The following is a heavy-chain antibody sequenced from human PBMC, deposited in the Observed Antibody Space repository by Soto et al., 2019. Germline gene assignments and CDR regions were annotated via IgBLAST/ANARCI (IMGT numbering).Heavy chain of an antibody. Sequence: SETLSLTCAVPGGSISRGGYSSSWIPQPTGKGLEWIGYIYHSGSTYYNPSLKSRVTISVDRSKNQFSLKLSSVTAADTAVYYCARAGGLGAVAVDYWGQGTLVTVSS. D-gene: IGHD6-19*01. CDR2: IYHSGST. V-gene: IGHV4-30-2*01. J-gene: IGHJ4*02. CDR3: ARAGGLGAVAVDY. CDR1: GGSISRGGYS.